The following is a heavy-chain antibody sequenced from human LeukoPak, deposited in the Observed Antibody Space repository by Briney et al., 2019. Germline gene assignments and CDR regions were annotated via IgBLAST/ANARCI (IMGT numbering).Heavy chain of an antibody. CDR1: GGSISSYY. Sequence: KPSETLSLTCTVSGGSISSYYWSWIRQPPGKGLEWIGYIYYSGSTNYNPSPKSRVTISVDTSKNQFSLKLSSVTAADTAVYYCARDTGSWFDPWGQGTLVTVSS. V-gene: IGHV4-59*01. D-gene: IGHD4-17*01. J-gene: IGHJ5*02. CDR3: ARDTGSWFDP. CDR2: IYYSGST.